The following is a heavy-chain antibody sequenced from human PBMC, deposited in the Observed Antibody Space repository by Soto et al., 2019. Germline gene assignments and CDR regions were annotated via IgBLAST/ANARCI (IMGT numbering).Heavy chain of an antibody. V-gene: IGHV4-59*01. J-gene: IGHJ5*02. CDR3: ARGPIAAAGNNCFDP. Sequence: GKGLEWIGYIYYSGSTNYNPSLKSRVTISVDTSKNQFSLKLSSATAADTAVYYCARGPIAAAGNNCFDPWGQRILVTVPS. D-gene: IGHD6-13*01. CDR2: IYYSGST.